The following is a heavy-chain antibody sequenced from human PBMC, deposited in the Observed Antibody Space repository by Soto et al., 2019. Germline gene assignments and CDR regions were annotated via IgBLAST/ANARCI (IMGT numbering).Heavy chain of an antibody. J-gene: IGHJ4*02. CDR2: IYYSGST. V-gene: IGHV4-61*01. CDR1: GGSVSSGSYY. D-gene: IGHD3-10*01. CDR3: ARGEYYYGSGSHPFDY. Sequence: QVQLQESGPGLVKPSETLSLTCTVSGGSVSSGSYYWSWIRQPPGKGLEWIGYIYYSGSTNYNPSIKSRVTISVDTSKHQFSLKLSSVTAADTAVYYCARGEYYYGSGSHPFDYWGQGTLVTVSS.